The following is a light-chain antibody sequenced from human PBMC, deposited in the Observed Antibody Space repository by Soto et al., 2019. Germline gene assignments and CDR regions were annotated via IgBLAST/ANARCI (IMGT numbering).Light chain of an antibody. Sequence: DIRMTQSPSTLSASVGDRVTITCRASQSINNYLAWYQQKPGKAPKLLIYKASTLESGVPSRFSGSGSGTEFTLSISSLQPDDFATYYCQQYESFPRTFGQGTKGEIK. CDR3: QQYESFPRT. CDR1: QSINNY. V-gene: IGKV1-5*03. J-gene: IGKJ1*01. CDR2: KAS.